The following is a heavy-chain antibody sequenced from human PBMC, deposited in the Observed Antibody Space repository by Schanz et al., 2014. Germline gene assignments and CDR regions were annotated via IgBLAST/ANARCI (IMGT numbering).Heavy chain of an antibody. CDR3: AKDRSWDYDSSGYFDY. Sequence: VQLVESGGGLVPPGGSLRLSCAASGFTFSSYAMSWVRQAPGKGLEWVSAISGGGGTTYYADSVKGRFTISRDNSKNTLYLQMNSLRAEDTAVYYCAKDRSWDYDSSGYFDYWGQGTLVTGSS. V-gene: IGHV3-23*04. CDR1: GFTFSSYA. D-gene: IGHD3-22*01. J-gene: IGHJ4*02. CDR2: ISGGGGTT.